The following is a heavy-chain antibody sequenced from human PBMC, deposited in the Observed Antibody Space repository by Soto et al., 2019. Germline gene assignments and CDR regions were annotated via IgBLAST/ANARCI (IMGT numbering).Heavy chain of an antibody. CDR1: GGSISSSNW. Sequence: SETLSLTCAVSGGSISSSNWWSWVRQPPGEGLEWIGEISQSGSTNYNPSLKSRVTISVDKSKNQFSLKLSFVTAADTAVYYCARDQSSSSWPLAYWGQGTLVTVS. CDR2: ISQSGST. CDR3: ARDQSSSSWPLAY. V-gene: IGHV4-4*02. D-gene: IGHD2-2*01. J-gene: IGHJ4*02.